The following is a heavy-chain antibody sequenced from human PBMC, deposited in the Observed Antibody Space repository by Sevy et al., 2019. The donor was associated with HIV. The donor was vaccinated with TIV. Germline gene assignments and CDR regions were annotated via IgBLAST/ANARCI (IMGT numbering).Heavy chain of an antibody. J-gene: IGHJ6*02. D-gene: IGHD6-13*01. Sequence: ASVKVSCKASGYTFTSYDINWVRQATGQGLEWMGWMNPNSGNTGYAQKFQGRVTMTRNTSISTAYMELSSLRSEDTAVYYCARPLGISSSWYKVSNYYYYGMDVWGQRTTVTVSS. CDR1: GYTFTSYD. CDR2: MNPNSGNT. CDR3: ARPLGISSSWYKVSNYYYYGMDV. V-gene: IGHV1-8*01.